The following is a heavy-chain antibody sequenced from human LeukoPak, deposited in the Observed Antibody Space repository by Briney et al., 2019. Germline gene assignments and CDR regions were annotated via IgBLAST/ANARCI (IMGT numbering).Heavy chain of an antibody. CDR2: INPNSGGT. J-gene: IGHJ5*02. CDR1: GYTFTGYY. CDR3: ARKRPIVGATYWFDP. Sequence: SVKVSCKASGYTFTGYYMHWVRQAPGQGLEWMGWINPNSGGTNYAQKFQGRVTMIRDTSISTAYMELSRLRSDDTAVYYCARKRPIVGATYWFDPWGQGTLVTVSS. D-gene: IGHD1-26*01. V-gene: IGHV1-2*02.